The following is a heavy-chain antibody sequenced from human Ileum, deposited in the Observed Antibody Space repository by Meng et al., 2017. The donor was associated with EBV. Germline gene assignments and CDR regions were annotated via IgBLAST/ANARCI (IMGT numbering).Heavy chain of an antibody. D-gene: IGHD1-1*01. J-gene: IGHJ5*02. Sequence: QVQLVQSGAEVKKPXXSVKVXCKASGYTFTGYYIHWVRQAPGQGLEWMGWINPNTGGTKYAQKFQGWVTLTRDTSISTAYMELSRLRSDDTAVYYCARGRYELIWGLFDPWGQGTLGTVSS. CDR3: ARGRYELIWGLFDP. V-gene: IGHV1-2*04. CDR1: GYTFTGYY. CDR2: INPNTGGT.